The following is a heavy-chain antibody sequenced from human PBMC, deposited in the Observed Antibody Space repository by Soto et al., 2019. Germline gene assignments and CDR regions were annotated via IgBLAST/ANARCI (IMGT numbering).Heavy chain of an antibody. V-gene: IGHV1-58*01. Sequence: SVKVSCKASGFTFTSSAVQWVRQARGQRLEWIGWIVVGSGNTNYAQKFQERVTITRDMSTSTAYMELSSLRSEDTAVYYCAAASGSGVGAFDYWGQGTLVTVSS. CDR1: GFTFTSSA. J-gene: IGHJ4*02. CDR3: AAASGSGVGAFDY. CDR2: IVVGSGNT. D-gene: IGHD3-10*01.